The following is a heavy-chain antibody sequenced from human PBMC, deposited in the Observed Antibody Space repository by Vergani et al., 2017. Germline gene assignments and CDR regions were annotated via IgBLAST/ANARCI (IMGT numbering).Heavy chain of an antibody. V-gene: IGHV3-30*02. CDR3: AXVGSYGSGGAAFDI. D-gene: IGHD3-10*01. Sequence: QVQLVESGGGVVKPGGSLRLSCAASGFTFSSYGMHWVRQAPGKGLEWVAFIRYDGSNKYYADSVKGRFTISKDNSKKTLYLQMNSLRAEDTAVYYCAXVGSYGSGGAAFDIWGQGTMVTVSS. J-gene: IGHJ3*02. CDR1: GFTFSSYG. CDR2: IRYDGSNK.